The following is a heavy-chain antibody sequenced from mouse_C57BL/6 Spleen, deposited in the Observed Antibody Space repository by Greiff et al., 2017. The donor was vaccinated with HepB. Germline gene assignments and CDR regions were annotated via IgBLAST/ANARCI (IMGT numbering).Heavy chain of an antibody. CDR2: ISYDGSN. CDR3: ARGGGTTVVDFDY. Sequence: EVHLVESGPGLVKPSQSLSLTCSVTGYSITSGYYWNWIRQFPGNKLEWMGYISYDGSNNYNPSLKNRISITRDTSKNQFFLKLNSVTTEDTATYYCARGGGTTVVDFDYWGQGTTLTVSS. CDR1: GYSITSGYY. D-gene: IGHD1-1*01. V-gene: IGHV3-6*01. J-gene: IGHJ2*01.